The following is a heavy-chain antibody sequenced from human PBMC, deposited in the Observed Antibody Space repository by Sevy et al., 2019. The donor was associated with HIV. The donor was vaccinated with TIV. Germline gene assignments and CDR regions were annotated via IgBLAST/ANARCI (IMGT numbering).Heavy chain of an antibody. CDR3: YRAQYYYDRSGNYVLQRYYFDY. Sequence: SETLSLTCTVSGDSISSGDYYWSWIRQPPGKGLEWIGYIYYSGSTNYNPSLRSRVTISVDTSKNQFSLKLSSVTAADTAVYYCYRAQYYYDRSGNYVLQRYYFDYWGQGALVTVSS. J-gene: IGHJ4*02. V-gene: IGHV4-30-4*01. CDR1: GDSISSGDYY. CDR2: IYYSGST. D-gene: IGHD3-22*01.